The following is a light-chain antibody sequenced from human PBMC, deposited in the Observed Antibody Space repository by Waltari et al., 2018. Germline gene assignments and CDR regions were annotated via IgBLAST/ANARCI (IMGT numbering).Light chain of an antibody. CDR2: VTS. Sequence: EIVMTQSPATLSVSPGERATLSCRASQSVSSNLAWYQQKPGQAPRLRIYVTSNRASGIPARFSGSGSGTDFSLSISSLEPEDFAVYYCQQRHNWPLTFGGGTKVEIK. J-gene: IGKJ4*01. CDR3: QQRHNWPLT. V-gene: IGKV3D-11*03. CDR1: QSVSSN.